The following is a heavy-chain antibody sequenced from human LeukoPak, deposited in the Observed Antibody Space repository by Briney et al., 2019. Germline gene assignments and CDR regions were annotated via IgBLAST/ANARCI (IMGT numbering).Heavy chain of an antibody. V-gene: IGHV3-15*01. CDR1: GFTFSNAW. Sequence: GGSLRLSCAASGFTFSNAWMSLVRQAPGKGLEWVGRIKSKTDGGTTDYAAPVKGRFTISRDDSKNTLYLQMNSLKTEDTAVYYCTTADSSGYYFYVYFYMDVWGKGTTVTVSS. D-gene: IGHD3-22*01. CDR2: IKSKTDGGTT. CDR3: TTADSSGYYFYVYFYMDV. J-gene: IGHJ6*03.